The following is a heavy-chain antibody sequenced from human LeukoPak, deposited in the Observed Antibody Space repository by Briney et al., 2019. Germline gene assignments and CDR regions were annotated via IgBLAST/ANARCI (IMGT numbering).Heavy chain of an antibody. D-gene: IGHD3-22*01. CDR3: ARGLNDSSGYYYVLFDY. V-gene: IGHV4-34*01. CDR1: GGSFSGYH. Sequence: SETLSLTCAVYGGSFSGYHWSWIRQPPGKGLEWIGEINHSGSTNYNPSLKSRVTISVDTSKNQFSLKLSSVTAADTAVYYCARGLNDSSGYYYVLFDYWGQGTLVTVSS. J-gene: IGHJ4*02. CDR2: INHSGST.